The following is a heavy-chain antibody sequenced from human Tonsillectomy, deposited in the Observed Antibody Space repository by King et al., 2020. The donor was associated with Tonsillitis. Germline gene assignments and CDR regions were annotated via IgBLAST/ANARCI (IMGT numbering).Heavy chain of an antibody. CDR3: ARGGPEGGSMHFDY. D-gene: IGHD2/OR15-2a*01. CDR2: ISTYDGKT. V-gene: IGHV1-18*04. J-gene: IGHJ4*02. Sequence: HVQLVESGAEVRKPGASVKVSCKTSGYSFTNYGISWVRQAPGQGLECMGWISTYDGKTNYAQKLQGRVTMTTDTSTSTAYMELRNLRSDDTAVYYCARGGPEGGSMHFDYWGQGTLVTVSS. CDR1: GYSFTNYG.